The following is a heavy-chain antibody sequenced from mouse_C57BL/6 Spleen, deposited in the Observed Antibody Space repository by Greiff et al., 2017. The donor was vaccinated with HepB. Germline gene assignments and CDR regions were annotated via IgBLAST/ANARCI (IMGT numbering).Heavy chain of an antibody. CDR2: INPGSGGT. J-gene: IGHJ1*03. V-gene: IGHV1-54*01. CDR3: ARTFTTVVAQDV. D-gene: IGHD1-1*01. Sequence: QVQLQQSGAELVRPGTSVKVSCKASGYAFTHYLIEWVKQRPGQGLEWIGVINPGSGGTNYNEKFKGKATLTADKSSSTAYMQLSSLTSEDSAVYFCARTFTTVVAQDVWGTGTTVTVSS. CDR1: GYAFTHYL.